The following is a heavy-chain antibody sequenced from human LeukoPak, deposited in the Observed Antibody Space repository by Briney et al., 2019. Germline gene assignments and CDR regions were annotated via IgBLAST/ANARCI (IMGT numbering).Heavy chain of an antibody. CDR1: GGSIGSGDYY. J-gene: IGHJ3*02. D-gene: IGHD3-10*01. V-gene: IGHV4-30-4*08. Sequence: SETLSLTCTVSGGSIGSGDYYWSWIRQPPGKGLEWIGYIYYSGSTYYNPSLKSRVTISVDTSKNQFSLKLSSVTAADTAVYYCARGQTLQTMVLDAFDIWGQGTMVTVSS. CDR2: IYYSGST. CDR3: ARGQTLQTMVLDAFDI.